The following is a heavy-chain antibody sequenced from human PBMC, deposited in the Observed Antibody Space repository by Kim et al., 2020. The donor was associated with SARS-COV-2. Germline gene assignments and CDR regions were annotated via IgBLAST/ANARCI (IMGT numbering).Heavy chain of an antibody. J-gene: IGHJ6*02. V-gene: IGHV1-18*01. CDR2: ISAYNGNT. D-gene: IGHD6-19*01. CDR3: ARAPRGSSGWYLFGYYYGMDV. Sequence: ASVKVSCKASGYTFTSYGISWVRQAPGQGLEWMGWISAYNGNTNYAQKLQGRVTMTTDTSTSTAYMELRSLRSDDTAVYYCARAPRGSSGWYLFGYYYGMDVWGQGTTVTVSS. CDR1: GYTFTSYG.